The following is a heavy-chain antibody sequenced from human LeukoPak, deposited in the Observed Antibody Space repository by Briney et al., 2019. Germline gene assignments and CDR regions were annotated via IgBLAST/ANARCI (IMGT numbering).Heavy chain of an antibody. CDR3: AKDSSIAAACRLGFDY. CDR1: GFTFSSYS. D-gene: IGHD6-13*01. Sequence: PGGSLRLSCAASGFTFSSYSMNWVRQAPGKGLEWVSSISSSSSYIYYADSVKGRFTISRDNSKNTLFLQMSSLRPEDTAVYYCAKDSSIAAACRLGFDYWGQGTLVTVSS. V-gene: IGHV3-21*01. J-gene: IGHJ4*02. CDR2: ISSSSSYI.